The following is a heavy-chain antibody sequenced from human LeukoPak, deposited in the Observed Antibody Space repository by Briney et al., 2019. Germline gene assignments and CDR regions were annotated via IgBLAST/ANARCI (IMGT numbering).Heavy chain of an antibody. CDR1: GFTFSSYW. V-gene: IGHV3-7*01. Sequence: GGSLRLSCAASGFTFSSYWMSWARQAPGKGLEWVANIKQDGSEKYYVDSVKGRFTISRDNAKNSLYLQMNSLRAEDTAVYYCARDSVVVPEGYYYGMDVWGQGTTVTVSS. J-gene: IGHJ6*02. D-gene: IGHD2-2*01. CDR2: IKQDGSEK. CDR3: ARDSVVVPEGYYYGMDV.